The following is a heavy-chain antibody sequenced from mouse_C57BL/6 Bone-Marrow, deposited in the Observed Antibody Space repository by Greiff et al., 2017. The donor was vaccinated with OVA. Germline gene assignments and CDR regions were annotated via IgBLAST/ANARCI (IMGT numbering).Heavy chain of an antibody. Sequence: LQQSGAELVRPGASVKLSCTASGFNIKDDYMHWVKQRPEQGLEWIGWIDPENGDTEYASKFQGKATITADTSSNTAYLQLSSLTSEDTAVYYCTTYYYGSSYDYWGQGTTLTVSS. D-gene: IGHD1-1*01. CDR3: TTYYYGSSYDY. CDR1: GFNIKDDY. CDR2: IDPENGDT. V-gene: IGHV14-4*01. J-gene: IGHJ2*01.